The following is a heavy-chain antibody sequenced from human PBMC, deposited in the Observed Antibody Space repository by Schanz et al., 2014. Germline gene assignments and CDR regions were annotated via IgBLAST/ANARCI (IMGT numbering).Heavy chain of an antibody. V-gene: IGHV3-48*01. CDR1: EFTFSSYK. Sequence: EVQLVESGGGLVKPGGSLRLSCEASEFTFSSYKMNWVRQAPGKGLEWLSYIDGKSTTVYYADSVKGRFTVSRDNARNSLYLHMNTLGAEDTALYYCAIIGVMVAVAGTRADYWGQGTLVTVSS. CDR3: AIIGVMVAVAGTRADY. D-gene: IGHD6-19*01. CDR2: IDGKSTTV. J-gene: IGHJ4*02.